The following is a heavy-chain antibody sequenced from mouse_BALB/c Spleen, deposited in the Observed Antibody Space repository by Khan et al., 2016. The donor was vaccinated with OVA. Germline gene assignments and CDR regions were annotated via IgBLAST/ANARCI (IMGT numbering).Heavy chain of an antibody. CDR2: ITYSGST. V-gene: IGHV3-2*02. Sequence: EVQLVESGPGLVKPSQSLSLTCTVTGYSVTSDYAWNWIRQFPGDKLEWMGYITYSGSTSYNPSLKSQISITRDTSKNQFFLQLISVTTEDTATYYCAKDGSRYNYAMDYWGQGTSVTVSS. CDR3: AKDGSRYNYAMDY. CDR1: GYSVTSDYA. D-gene: IGHD2-3*01. J-gene: IGHJ4*01.